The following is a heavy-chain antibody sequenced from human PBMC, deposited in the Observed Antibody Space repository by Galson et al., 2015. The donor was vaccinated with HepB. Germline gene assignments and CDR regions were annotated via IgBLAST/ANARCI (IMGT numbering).Heavy chain of an antibody. CDR3: ARAAIVGAKIRLDAFDI. Sequence: SLRLSCAASGFTFSSYSMNWVRQAPGKGLEWVSSISSSSSYIYYADSVKGRFTISRDNAKNSLYLQMNSLRAEDTAVYYCARAAIVGAKIRLDAFDIWGQGTMVTVSS. CDR1: GFTFSSYS. D-gene: IGHD1-26*01. V-gene: IGHV3-21*01. CDR2: ISSSSSYI. J-gene: IGHJ3*02.